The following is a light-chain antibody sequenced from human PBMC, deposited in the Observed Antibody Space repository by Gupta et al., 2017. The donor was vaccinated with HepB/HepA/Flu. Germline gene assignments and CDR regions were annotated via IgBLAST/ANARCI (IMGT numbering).Light chain of an antibody. V-gene: IGKV1-5*03. J-gene: IGKJ4*01. CDR1: QSISHW. CDR2: KAS. Sequence: DIQMTQSPSTLSVYVGDRVTITCRASQSISHWLARFHQKPGKAPKLLIYKASNLESGVPSRFSGSGSGTEFSLTISSLQPDDFGTYYCQQYAGYPTFGGGTKVEI. CDR3: QQYAGYPT.